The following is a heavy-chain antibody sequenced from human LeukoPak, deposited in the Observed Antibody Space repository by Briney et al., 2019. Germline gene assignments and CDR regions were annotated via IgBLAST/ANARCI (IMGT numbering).Heavy chain of an antibody. V-gene: IGHV3-21*04. CDR2: ISSSSSYI. Sequence: GGSLRLSCAASGFTFSSYSMNWVRQAPGKGLEWVSSISSSSSYIYYADSVKGRFTISRDNAKNSLYLQMNSLRAEDTAVYSCAKDRSQRASPHYFDYWGQGALVTVSS. CDR3: AKDRSQRASPHYFDY. J-gene: IGHJ4*02. CDR1: GFTFSSYS.